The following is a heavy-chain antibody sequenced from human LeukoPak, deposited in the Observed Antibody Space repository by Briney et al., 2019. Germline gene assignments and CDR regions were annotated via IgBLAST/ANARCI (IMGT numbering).Heavy chain of an antibody. CDR3: ARLTASEPLLVSLDY. J-gene: IGHJ4*02. V-gene: IGHV3-48*04. CDR1: GLSFSTYS. Sequence: VWALRVSCEVSGLSFSTYSMNWVRQAPGKGLEWVSYISSTSDPIYYADSVKGRFTISRDNAKNSLFLQMNSLRAEDTAVYYCARLTASEPLLVSLDYWGQGTLVTVST. D-gene: IGHD3-3*02. CDR2: ISSTSDPI.